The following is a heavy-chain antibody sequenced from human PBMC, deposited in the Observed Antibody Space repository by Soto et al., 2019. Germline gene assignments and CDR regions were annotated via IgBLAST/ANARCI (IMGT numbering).Heavy chain of an antibody. V-gene: IGHV3-53*01. CDR1: GFTVSSNY. CDR2: IYSGGST. J-gene: IGHJ1*01. D-gene: IGHD6-19*01. CDR3: AKIQAGSSGFYFQH. Sequence: GGSLRLSCAASGFTVSSNYMSWVRQAPGKGLEWVSVIYSGGSTYYADSVKGRFTISRDNSKNTLYLQMNSLRAEDTAVYYCAKIQAGSSGFYFQHWGQGTLVTVSS.